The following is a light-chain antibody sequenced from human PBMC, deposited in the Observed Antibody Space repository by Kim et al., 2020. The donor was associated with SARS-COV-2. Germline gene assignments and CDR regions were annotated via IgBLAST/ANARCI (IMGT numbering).Light chain of an antibody. Sequence: EILMTQSPGTLSVSPGERATLSCRASQTVSSNLAWYQQKPGQAPRLLIYGASTRATGIPARFSGSGSGTEFTLTISSLQSEDFAVYYCQQYNNWPPRYTFGQGTKLEI. V-gene: IGKV3D-15*01. CDR2: GAS. J-gene: IGKJ2*01. CDR3: QQYNNWPPRYT. CDR1: QTVSSN.